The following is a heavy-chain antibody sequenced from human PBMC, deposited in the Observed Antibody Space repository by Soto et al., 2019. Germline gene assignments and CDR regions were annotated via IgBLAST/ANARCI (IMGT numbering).Heavy chain of an antibody. V-gene: IGHV4-59*01. Sequence: PAETLALPCTVSVGCMSRYYWRWIRQPPGKGLEWIGYLYYSGSTNYNPSLKSRVTISVGTSKNQFCLQLGSVTAAVTAVYYCARPHGGSSGWDNWFDPWGQGTLVTVSS. J-gene: IGHJ5*02. CDR1: VGCMSRYY. D-gene: IGHD6-25*01. CDR3: ARPHGGSSGWDNWFDP. CDR2: LYYSGST.